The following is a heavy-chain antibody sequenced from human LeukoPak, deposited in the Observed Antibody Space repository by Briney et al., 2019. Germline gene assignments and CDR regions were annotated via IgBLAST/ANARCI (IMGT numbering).Heavy chain of an antibody. J-gene: IGHJ5*02. CDR1: GFTFSSYE. Sequence: GGSLRLSCAASGFTFSSYEMHWVRQPPGKGLEWVSYISSSDSTIYYADSVKGRFTISRDNARNSLYLQMNSLRAEDTAVYYCARDSEGVTGTTSWFDPWGQGTLVTVSS. CDR2: ISSSDSTI. V-gene: IGHV3-48*03. D-gene: IGHD1-7*01. CDR3: ARDSEGVTGTTSWFDP.